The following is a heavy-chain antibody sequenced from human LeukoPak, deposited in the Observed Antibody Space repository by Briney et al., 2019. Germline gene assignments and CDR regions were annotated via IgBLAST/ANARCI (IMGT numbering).Heavy chain of an antibody. D-gene: IGHD3-10*01. CDR3: ARGGGFGSPPSY. J-gene: IGHJ4*02. V-gene: IGHV4-59*01. Sequence: PSETLSLTCTVSGGSISNYYWSWIRQPPGKGLEWIGYIYHSGSVNYNPSLKSRVTISVDTTNNQFSLKLNSVTAADTAVYYCARGGGFGSPPSYWGQGTLFTVSS. CDR2: IYHSGSV. CDR1: GGSISNYY.